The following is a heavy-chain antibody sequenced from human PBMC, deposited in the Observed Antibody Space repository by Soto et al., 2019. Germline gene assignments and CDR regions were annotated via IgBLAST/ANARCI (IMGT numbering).Heavy chain of an antibody. D-gene: IGHD2-15*01. J-gene: IGHJ4*02. V-gene: IGHV4-39*01. CDR3: VVLAGFDY. Sequence: SGTLSLTCTVSGGSISSSSYYWGWIRQPPGKGLEWIGSIYYSGSTYYNPSLKSRVTISVDTSKNQFSLKLSSVTAADTAVYYCVVLAGFDYWGQGTLVTVSS. CDR1: GGSISSSSYY. CDR2: IYYSGST.